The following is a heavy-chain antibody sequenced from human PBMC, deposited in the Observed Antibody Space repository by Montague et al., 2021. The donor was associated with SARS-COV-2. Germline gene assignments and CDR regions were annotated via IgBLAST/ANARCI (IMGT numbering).Heavy chain of an antibody. J-gene: IGHJ4*02. D-gene: IGHD5-12*01. Sequence: SETLSLTCTVSGGSISSSNYYWGWVRQPPGKGLEWIGSISYRGDPYYNPSLKSRLTISVDTSQNQFSLKLSSVTAVDTAVYFCARHGLRGYSGFDPGRHWGRGILVIVSS. V-gene: IGHV4-39*01. CDR1: GGSISSSNYY. CDR3: ARHGLRGYSGFDPGRH. CDR2: ISYRGDP.